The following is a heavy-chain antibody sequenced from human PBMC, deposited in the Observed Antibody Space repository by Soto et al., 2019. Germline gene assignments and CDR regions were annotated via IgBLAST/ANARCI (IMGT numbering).Heavy chain of an antibody. CDR2: ISYDGSNK. V-gene: IGHV3-30*18. CDR1: GFTFSSYG. Sequence: QVQLVESGGGVVQPGRSLRLSCAASGFTFSSYGMHWVRQAPGKGLEWVAIISYDGSNKYYADSVKGRFTISRDNSKNTLYLQMNSLRAEDTAVYYCAKDRVLGSSSWLYYYYYDMDVWGQGTTVTVSS. J-gene: IGHJ6*02. CDR3: AKDRVLGSSSWLYYYYYDMDV. D-gene: IGHD6-13*01.